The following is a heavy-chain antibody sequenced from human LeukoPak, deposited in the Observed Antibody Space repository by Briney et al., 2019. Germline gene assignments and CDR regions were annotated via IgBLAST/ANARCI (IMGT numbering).Heavy chain of an antibody. D-gene: IGHD2-2*01. J-gene: IGHJ4*02. Sequence: SETLSLTCAVSGGSISSSNWWSWVRQPPGKGLEWIGEIYHSGSTNYNPSLKSRVTISVDKSKNQFSLKLSSVTAADTAVYYCASSPAAAGRGARFDYWGQGTLVTVSS. CDR3: ASSPAAAGRGARFDY. CDR2: IYHSGST. CDR1: GGSISSSNW. V-gene: IGHV4-4*02.